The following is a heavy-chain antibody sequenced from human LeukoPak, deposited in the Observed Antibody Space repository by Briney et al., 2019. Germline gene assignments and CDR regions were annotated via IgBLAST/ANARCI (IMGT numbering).Heavy chain of an antibody. Sequence: SETLSLTCIVSGGSLSSYYWSWVRQPPGEGLEWIGYIYYIGSTNYNPSLKSRVTISVATSKNQSSLKLSSVTAADTAVYYCARDREGYCSGGSCYYWFDPWGQGTLVTVSS. CDR1: GGSLSSYY. V-gene: IGHV4-59*01. CDR3: ARDREGYCSGGSCYYWFDP. CDR2: IYYIGST. D-gene: IGHD2-15*01. J-gene: IGHJ5*02.